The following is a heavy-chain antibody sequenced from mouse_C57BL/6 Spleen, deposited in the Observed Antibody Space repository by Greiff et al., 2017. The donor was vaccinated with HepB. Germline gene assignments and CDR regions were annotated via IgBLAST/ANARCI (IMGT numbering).Heavy chain of an antibody. J-gene: IGHJ3*01. CDR3: ARKGDYYGSSWFAY. CDR2: IDPSDSYT. D-gene: IGHD1-1*01. CDR1: GYTFTSYW. Sequence: QVQLQQSGAELVMPGASVKLSCKASGYTFTSYWMHWVKQRPGQGLEWIGEIDPSDSYTNYNQKFKGKSTLTVDKSSSTAYMQLSSLTSEDSAVYYCARKGDYYGSSWFAYWGQGTLVTVSA. V-gene: IGHV1-69*01.